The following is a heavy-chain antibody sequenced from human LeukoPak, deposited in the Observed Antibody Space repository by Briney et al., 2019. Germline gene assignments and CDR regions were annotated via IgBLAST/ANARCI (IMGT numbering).Heavy chain of an antibody. CDR3: AKVGNYDILTGYYEYYFDY. Sequence: GGSLSLSCAASGLTFDDYAMHWVRQAPGKGVEWVSGISWIRGSIGYADSVKGRFTISRDNAKNSLYLQMNSLRAEDTALYYCAKVGNYDILTGYYEYYFDYWGQGTLVTVSS. V-gene: IGHV3-9*01. CDR1: GLTFDDYA. CDR2: ISWIRGSI. D-gene: IGHD3-9*01. J-gene: IGHJ4*02.